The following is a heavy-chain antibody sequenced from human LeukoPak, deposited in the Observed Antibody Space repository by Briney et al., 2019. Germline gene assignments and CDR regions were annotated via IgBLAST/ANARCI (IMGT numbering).Heavy chain of an antibody. CDR2: MNPNSGNT. D-gene: IGHD3-22*01. J-gene: IGHJ4*02. Sequence: ASVKVSCKASGYTFTSYDINWVRQATGQGLEWMGWMNPNSGNTGYAQKFQGRVTMTRNTSISTAYMELSSQRSEDTAVYYCARAGYYDSSGYYPSDFDYWGQGTLVTVSS. CDR1: GYTFTSYD. V-gene: IGHV1-8*01. CDR3: ARAGYYDSSGYYPSDFDY.